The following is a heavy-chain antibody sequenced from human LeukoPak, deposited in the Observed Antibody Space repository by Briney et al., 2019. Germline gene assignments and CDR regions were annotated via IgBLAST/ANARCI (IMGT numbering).Heavy chain of an antibody. D-gene: IGHD4-17*01. CDR3: AKLDGYGDQNPDY. Sequence: GGSLRLSCAASGFTFSDYYMSWIRQAPGKGLEWVSYISSSGSTIYYADSVKGRFTISRDNAKNSLYLQMNSLRAEDTAIYYCAKLDGYGDQNPDYWGQGTLVTVSS. CDR1: GFTFSDYY. V-gene: IGHV3-11*04. CDR2: ISSSGSTI. J-gene: IGHJ4*02.